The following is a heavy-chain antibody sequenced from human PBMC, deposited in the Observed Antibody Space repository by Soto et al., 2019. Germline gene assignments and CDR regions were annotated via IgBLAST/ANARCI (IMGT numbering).Heavy chain of an antibody. D-gene: IGHD2-8*01. CDR1: VVSISSGGYY. Sequence: PSETLSLTCTFSVVSISSGGYYCSWIRQHPWKGLEWIGYIYYSGSTYYNPSLKSRVTISVDTSKNQFSLKLSSVTAADTAVYYCARETDCTNGVCHDYWGQGTLVTVSS. CDR2: IYYSGST. CDR3: ARETDCTNGVCHDY. V-gene: IGHV4-31*03. J-gene: IGHJ4*02.